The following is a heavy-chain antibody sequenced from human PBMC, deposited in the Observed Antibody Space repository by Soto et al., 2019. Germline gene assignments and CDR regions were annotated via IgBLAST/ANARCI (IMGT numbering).Heavy chain of an antibody. D-gene: IGHD2-15*01. Sequence: ASVKVSCKASGYTFTSYYMHWVRQAPGQGLEWMGIINPSGGSTSYAQKFQGRVTMTRDTSTSTVYMELSSLRSEDTAVYYCARHRGSGGMFYYFDYWGQGTLVTVSS. CDR1: GYTFTSYY. J-gene: IGHJ4*02. CDR2: INPSGGST. V-gene: IGHV1-46*01. CDR3: ARHRGSGGMFYYFDY.